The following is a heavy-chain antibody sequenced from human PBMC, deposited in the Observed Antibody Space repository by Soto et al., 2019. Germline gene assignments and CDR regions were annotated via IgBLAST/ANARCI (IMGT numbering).Heavy chain of an antibody. CDR3: TGSHDYGDYGFLEY. J-gene: IGHJ4*02. CDR2: IYYSGST. V-gene: IGHV4-30-4*01. CDR1: GDSISSGIYY. Sequence: QVQLQESGPGLVKPSQTLSLSCTVSGDSISSGIYYWSWIRQPPGKGLEWIGYIYYSGSTYYNPSLKSRVTIAEATSKNQFSLKLSSVTAADTAVYYCTGSHDYGDYGFLEYWGQGTLVTVSS. D-gene: IGHD4-17*01.